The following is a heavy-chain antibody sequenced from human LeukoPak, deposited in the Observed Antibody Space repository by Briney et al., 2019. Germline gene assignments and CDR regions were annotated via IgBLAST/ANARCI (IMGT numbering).Heavy chain of an antibody. J-gene: IGHJ6*03. V-gene: IGHV4-59*01. CDR3: ARESLRQQWLVRREEYYYMDV. D-gene: IGHD6-19*01. CDR2: IYYSGST. Sequence: SETLSLTCAVYGGSFSGYYRSWIRQPPGKGLEWIGYIYYSGSTNYNPSLKSRVTISVDTAKNQFSLKLRSVTAADTAVYYCARESLRQQWLVRREEYYYMDVWGKGTTVTISS. CDR1: GGSFSGYY.